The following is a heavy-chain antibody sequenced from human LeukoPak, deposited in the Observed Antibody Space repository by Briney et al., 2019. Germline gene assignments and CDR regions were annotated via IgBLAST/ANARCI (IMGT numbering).Heavy chain of an antibody. CDR3: ARLGRKLVPRSHLDY. V-gene: IGHV3-11*01. CDR1: GFTFSDYY. J-gene: IGHJ4*02. D-gene: IGHD6-13*01. Sequence: GALRLSCAASGFTFSDYYMSWIRQAPGKGLEWVSYISSSGSTIYYADSVKGRFTISRDNAKNSLYLQMNSLRAEDTAVYYCARLGRKLVPRSHLDYWGQGTLVTVSS. CDR2: ISSSGSTI.